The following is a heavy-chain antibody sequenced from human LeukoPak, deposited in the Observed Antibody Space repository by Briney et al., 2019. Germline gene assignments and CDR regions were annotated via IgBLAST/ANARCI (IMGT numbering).Heavy chain of an antibody. D-gene: IGHD5-12*01. Sequence: GGSLRLSCAASGFTFSSYAMSWVRQAPGKGLEWVSAISGSGGSTYYADSVKGRFTISTDNSKNTLYLQMNSLRAEDTAVYYCAKGRYSGYDYYYYYGMDVWGQGTTVTVSS. CDR2: ISGSGGST. V-gene: IGHV3-23*01. CDR3: AKGRYSGYDYYYYYGMDV. J-gene: IGHJ6*02. CDR1: GFTFSSYA.